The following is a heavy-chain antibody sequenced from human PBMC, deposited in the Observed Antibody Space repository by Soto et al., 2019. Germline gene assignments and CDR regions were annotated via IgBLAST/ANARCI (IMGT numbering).Heavy chain of an antibody. CDR3: ARGTYRSKTDFDY. CDR1: GFTFRDYY. D-gene: IGHD6-13*01. Sequence: LRLSCAASGFTFRDYYMTWIRQAPGSGLEWVSYISSSSGTISYANSVKGRFTISRDNAQNSLYLQMTSLRAEDTAVYYCARGTYRSKTDFDYWGQGTLVTVSS. CDR2: ISSSSGTI. V-gene: IGHV3-11*01. J-gene: IGHJ4*02.